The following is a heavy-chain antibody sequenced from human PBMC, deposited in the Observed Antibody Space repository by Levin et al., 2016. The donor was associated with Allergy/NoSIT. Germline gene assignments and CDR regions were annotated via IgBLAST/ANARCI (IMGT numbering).Heavy chain of an antibody. D-gene: IGHD3-22*01. J-gene: IGHJ4*02. Sequence: GSLRLSCTVSGGSISGHYWSWMRQPPGKGLEWIGYIHYSGSTNYNPSLKSRVTILLDTSKNQFSLKLSSVTAADTAVYYCARTESSGCSPHWGQGTLVTVSS. CDR3: ARTESSGCSPH. V-gene: IGHV4-59*11. CDR1: GGSISGHY. CDR2: IHYSGST.